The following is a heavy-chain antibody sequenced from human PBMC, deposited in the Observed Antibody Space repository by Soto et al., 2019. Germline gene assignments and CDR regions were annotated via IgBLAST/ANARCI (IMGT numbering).Heavy chain of an antibody. V-gene: IGHV3-21*01. CDR2: ISSSSSYI. Sequence: GGSLRLSCAASGFTFSSYSMNWVRQAPGKGLEWVSSISSSSSYIYYADSVKGRFTISRDNAKNSLYLQMNSLRAEDTAVYYCASRTTVTTYYYYYGMDVWAQGTTVPVSS. D-gene: IGHD4-4*01. CDR3: ASRTTVTTYYYYYGMDV. J-gene: IGHJ6*02. CDR1: GFTFSSYS.